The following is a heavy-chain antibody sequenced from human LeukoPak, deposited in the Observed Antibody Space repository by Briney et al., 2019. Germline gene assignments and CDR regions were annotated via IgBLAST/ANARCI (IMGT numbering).Heavy chain of an antibody. CDR3: VREVSAWPKSWFDP. Sequence: PGGSLRLACAASGFTFRNYAMSWVRQAPGKGLEWVSVISGNGGSAYYADSVRGRFSITRDNSKNMLYLQMNSLRAQDTAVYYCVREVSAWPKSWFDPWGQGTLVADSS. J-gene: IGHJ5*02. CDR1: GFTFRNYA. D-gene: IGHD3-3*01. V-gene: IGHV3-23*01. CDR2: ISGNGGSA.